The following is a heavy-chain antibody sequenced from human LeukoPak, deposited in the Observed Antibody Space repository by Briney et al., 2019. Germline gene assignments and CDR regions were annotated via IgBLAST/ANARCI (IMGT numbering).Heavy chain of an antibody. CDR3: ARGTIRFRTNWFDP. D-gene: IGHD3-3*01. J-gene: IGHJ5*02. CDR2: INHSGST. Sequence: PSETLSLTCAVYGGSFSGYYWSWIRQPPGKGLEWIGEINHSGSTNYNPSLKSRVTISVDTSKNQFSLKLSSVTAADTAVYYCARGTIRFRTNWFDPWGQGTLVTVSS. V-gene: IGHV4-34*01. CDR1: GGSFSGYY.